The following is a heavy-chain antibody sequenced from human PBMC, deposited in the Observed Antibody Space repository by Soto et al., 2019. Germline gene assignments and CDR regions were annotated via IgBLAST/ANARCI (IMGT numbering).Heavy chain of an antibody. J-gene: IGHJ4*02. CDR2: IYYSGSN. CDR1: GGSISSCDYY. D-gene: IGHD2-15*01. CDR3: ARDGNDGAAYFDY. Sequence: QVQLQESGPGLVKPSQTLSLTCTVSGGSISSCDYYWSWIRQPPGKGLEWIGYIYYSGSNYYNPSPKSRVTISVDTSHNQFSLKLSSVTAADTAVYYCARDGNDGAAYFDYWGQGTLVTVSS. V-gene: IGHV4-30-4*01.